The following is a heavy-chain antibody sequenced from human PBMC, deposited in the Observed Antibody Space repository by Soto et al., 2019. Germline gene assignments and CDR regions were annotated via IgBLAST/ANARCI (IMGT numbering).Heavy chain of an antibody. J-gene: IGHJ4*02. CDR1: GFTFSNAY. CDR3: PTHSTTSGVLVDAYYFDY. Sequence: EVQLVESGGGLVKPAGSLRLSCVASGFTFSNAYMSWVRRAPGKGLELVARITSTTAGGTTDYAAPVKVRFTISRYDSRNTLFLQMNSLKTEDTSLYYCPTHSTTSGVLVDAYYFDYWGEGTQVTVSS. CDR2: ITSTTAGGTT. V-gene: IGHV3-15*07. D-gene: IGHD2-15*01.